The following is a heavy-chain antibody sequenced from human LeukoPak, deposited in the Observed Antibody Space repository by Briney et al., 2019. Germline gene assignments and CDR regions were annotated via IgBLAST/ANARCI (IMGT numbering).Heavy chain of an antibody. D-gene: IGHD1-1*01. CDR2: IKQDGSEK. V-gene: IGHV3-7*01. Sequence: GGSLRLSCAASGFTFSSYWMSWVRQAPGKGLEWVANIKQDGSEKYYVDSVKGRFTISRDNAKNSLYLQMNSLRAEDTAVYYCVGLQTNRVYGMDVWGQGTTVTVSS. J-gene: IGHJ6*02. CDR1: GFTFSSYW. CDR3: VGLQTNRVYGMDV.